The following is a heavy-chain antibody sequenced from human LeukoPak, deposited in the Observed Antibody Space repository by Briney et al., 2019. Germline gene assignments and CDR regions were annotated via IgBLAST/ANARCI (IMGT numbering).Heavy chain of an antibody. J-gene: IGHJ5*02. CDR2: IHYTGST. V-gene: IGHV4-59*01. CDR1: GGSISSYY. Sequence: KPSETLSLTCTVSGGSISSYYWSWIRQPPGKGLECIGYIHYTGSTNYNPSLKSRVTISVDTSKSQFSLKLSSVTAADTAIYYCARGGYYGSGNDFRFDPWGQGTLVTVSS. D-gene: IGHD3-10*01. CDR3: ARGGYYGSGNDFRFDP.